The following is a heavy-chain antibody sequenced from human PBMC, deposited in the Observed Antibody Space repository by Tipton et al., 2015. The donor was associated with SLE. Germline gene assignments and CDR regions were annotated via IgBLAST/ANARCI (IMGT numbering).Heavy chain of an antibody. CDR3: AKGEGSFCSGYLCYLDY. CDR1: GFTFSSYA. D-gene: IGHD3-3*01. Sequence: SLRLSCAASGFTFSSYAMSWVRQAPGKGLEWVSAISGSGGSTYYADSVKGRFTISRDNSKNTLYLQMNSLRAEDTAVYYCAKGEGSFCSGYLCYLDYWGQVTLVTVSS. J-gene: IGHJ4*02. CDR2: ISGSGGST. V-gene: IGHV3-23*01.